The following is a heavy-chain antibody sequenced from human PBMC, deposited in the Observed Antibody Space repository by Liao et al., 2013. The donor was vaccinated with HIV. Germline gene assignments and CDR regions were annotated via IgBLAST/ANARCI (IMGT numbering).Heavy chain of an antibody. CDR1: GGSISSYY. V-gene: IGHV4-59*01. J-gene: IGHJ4*02. Sequence: QLQLQESGPGLVKPSETLSLTCTVSGGSISSYYWNWIRQSPGAGLEWIGHVSHSGGTNYSPSLKSRVTIALDTTRNRFSLTLTSVTAADTAVYYCARGADFDYWGPGALVTVSS. CDR2: VSHSGGT. D-gene: IGHD6-19*01. CDR3: ARGADFDY.